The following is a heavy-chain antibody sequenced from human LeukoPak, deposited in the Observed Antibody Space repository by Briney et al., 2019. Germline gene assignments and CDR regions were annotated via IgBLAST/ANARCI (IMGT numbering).Heavy chain of an antibody. V-gene: IGHV1-2*02. Sequence: GASVKVSCKASGYTFIGYYMHWVRQAPGQGLEWMGWINPNSGGTKYAQKFQGRVTMTRDTSISTAYMELSRLRSDDTAVYYCAREYYDSSGYPVRGFDPWGQGTLVTVSS. J-gene: IGHJ5*02. CDR1: GYTFIGYY. CDR2: INPNSGGT. CDR3: AREYYDSSGYPVRGFDP. D-gene: IGHD3-22*01.